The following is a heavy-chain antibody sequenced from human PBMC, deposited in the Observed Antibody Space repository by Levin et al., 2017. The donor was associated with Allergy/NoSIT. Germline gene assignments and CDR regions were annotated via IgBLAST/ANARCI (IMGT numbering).Heavy chain of an antibody. CDR1: GGSISSGGYS. D-gene: IGHD5-18*01. Sequence: PSETLSLTCAVSGGSISSGGYSWSWIRQPPGKGLEWIGNIYLSGSTYYNPSLKSRVTISVDRSKNQFSPNLSSVTAADTAVYYCARVAGYSYGYYFDYWGQGTLVTVSS. CDR2: IYLSGST. CDR3: ARVAGYSYGYYFDY. J-gene: IGHJ4*02. V-gene: IGHV4-30-2*01.